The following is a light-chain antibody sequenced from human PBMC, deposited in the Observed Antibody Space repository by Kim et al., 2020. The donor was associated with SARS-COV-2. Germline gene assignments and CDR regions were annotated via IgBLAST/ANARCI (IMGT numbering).Light chain of an antibody. CDR2: DVS. V-gene: IGLV2-11*01. Sequence: QSALTQPRSVSGYPGQSVTISCTGTSSDVGGSNYVSWYQQHSGKAPKLMIYDVSKRPSGVPDRFSGSKSGNTASLTISGLQAEDEADYYCCSYAGSYTWVFGGGTQLTVL. J-gene: IGLJ3*02. CDR1: SSDVGGSNY. CDR3: CSYAGSYTWV.